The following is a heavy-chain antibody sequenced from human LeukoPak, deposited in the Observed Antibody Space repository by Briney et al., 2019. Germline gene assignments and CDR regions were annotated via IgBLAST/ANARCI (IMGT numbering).Heavy chain of an antibody. D-gene: IGHD3-10*01. CDR3: VKGRCQISRVHPQNTLYLQMNSLKTEDTAVYYCTTDGVWGSGDCYDSSGPQTY. Sequence: KRGGSLRLSCAASGFTFSNAWMSWGRQAPGKGLEWVGRIKSKTDGGTTDYAGPVKGRFTISRDDCKNTLYLQKNSLNTQETDEAAPVKGRCQISRVHPQNTLYLQMNSLKTEDTAVYYCTTDGVWGSGDCYDSSGPQTYWGQGTLVTVAS. J-gene: IGHJ4*02. CDR2: IKSKTDGGTT. CDR1: GFTFSNAW. V-gene: IGHV3-15*01.